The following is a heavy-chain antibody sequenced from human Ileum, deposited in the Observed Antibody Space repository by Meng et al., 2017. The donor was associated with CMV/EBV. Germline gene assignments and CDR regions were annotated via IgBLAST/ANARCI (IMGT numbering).Heavy chain of an antibody. D-gene: IGHD6-13*01. V-gene: IGHV3-23*03. CDR1: GFTFSSYA. CDR3: AKDKLDRAEYFQH. CDR2: IYSGGSST. Sequence: AASGFTFSSYAMSWVRQAPGKGLEWVSVIYSGGSSTYYADSVKGRFTISRDNSKNTLYLQMNSLRAEDTAVYYCAKDKLDRAEYFQHWGQGTLVTVSS. J-gene: IGHJ1*01.